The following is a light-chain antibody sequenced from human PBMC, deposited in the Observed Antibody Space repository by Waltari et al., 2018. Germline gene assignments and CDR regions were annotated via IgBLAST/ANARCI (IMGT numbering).Light chain of an antibody. CDR2: DDS. CDR3: QVWDSSSDHPV. J-gene: IGLJ1*01. V-gene: IGLV3-21*03. Sequence: SYVLTQPPSVSVAPGKTARITWGGNNIGSKSVHWYQQKPGQAPVLVVYDDSDRPSGIPERFSGSNSGNTATLTISRVEAGDEADYYCQVWDSSSDHPVFGTGTKVTVL. CDR1: NIGSKS.